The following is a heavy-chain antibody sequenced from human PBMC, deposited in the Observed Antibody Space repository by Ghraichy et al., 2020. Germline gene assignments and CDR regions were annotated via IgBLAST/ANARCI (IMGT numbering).Heavy chain of an antibody. J-gene: IGHJ4*02. CDR3: ASMTTVDF. V-gene: IGHV3-48*04. CDR1: GFTFSSYS. CDR2: ISGSSSTV. D-gene: IGHD4-17*01. Sequence: GKSLNISCAASGFTFSSYSMNWVRQAPGKGLEWVSYISGSSSTVYYADSVKGRFTISRDNAKNSLYLQMNSLRAEDTAVYYCASMTTVDFWGQGTLVTVSS.